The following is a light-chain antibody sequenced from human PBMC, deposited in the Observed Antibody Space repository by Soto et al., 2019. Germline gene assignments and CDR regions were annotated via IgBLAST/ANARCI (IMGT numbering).Light chain of an antibody. J-gene: IGLJ2*01. Sequence: QSALTQPASVSGSPGQSITISCTGTSSDVGGYNYVSWYQQHPGKAPKLMIYDVSNRPSGVSNRFSGSKSGNTASLTISCLQAEDEADYYCRSYTSSSILVVFGGGTKLTVI. CDR2: DVS. CDR3: RSYTSSSILVV. CDR1: SSDVGGYNY. V-gene: IGLV2-14*01.